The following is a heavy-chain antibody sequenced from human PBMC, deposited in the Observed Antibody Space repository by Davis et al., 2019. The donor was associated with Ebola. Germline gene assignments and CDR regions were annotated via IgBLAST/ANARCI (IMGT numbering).Heavy chain of an antibody. J-gene: IGHJ6*02. CDR1: GGSISSYY. V-gene: IGHV4-59*12. CDR3: ARGGSYYYGMDV. D-gene: IGHD2-15*01. CDR2: IYHSGST. Sequence: SETLSLTCTVSGGSISSYYWSWIWQPPGKGLEWIGYIYHSGSTYYNPSLKSRVTISVDRSKNQFSLKLSSVTAADTAVYYCARGGSYYYGMDVWGQGTTVTVSS.